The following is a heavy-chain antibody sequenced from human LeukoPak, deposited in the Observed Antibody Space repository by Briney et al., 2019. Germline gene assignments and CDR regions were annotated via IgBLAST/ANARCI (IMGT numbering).Heavy chain of an antibody. CDR3: AKVPIPYSSGWYLNY. D-gene: IGHD6-19*01. CDR1: GFTFSTVS. Sequence: PGGSLRLSCAASGFTFSTVSMTWVRQAPGKGLEWVANMRQDGAEKYYVDSVKGRITISRDNAKNSLYLQMNSLRAEDTAVYYCAKVPIPYSSGWYLNYWGQGTLVTVSS. CDR2: MRQDGAEK. J-gene: IGHJ4*02. V-gene: IGHV3-7*01.